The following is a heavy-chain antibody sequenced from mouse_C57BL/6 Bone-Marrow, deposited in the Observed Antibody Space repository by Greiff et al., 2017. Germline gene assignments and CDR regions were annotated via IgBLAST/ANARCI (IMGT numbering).Heavy chain of an antibody. CDR1: GFTFNTYA. V-gene: IGHV10-3*01. CDR3: VRDKGYGYDRGWYFDV. CDR2: IRSKSSNYAT. J-gene: IGHJ1*03. D-gene: IGHD2-2*01. Sequence: DVKLVESGGGLVQPKGSLKLSCAASGFTFNTYAMHWVRQAPGKGLEWVARIRSKSSNYATYYADSVKDRFTISRDDSQSMLYLQMNNLKTEDTAMYYCVRDKGYGYDRGWYFDVWGTGTTVTVSS.